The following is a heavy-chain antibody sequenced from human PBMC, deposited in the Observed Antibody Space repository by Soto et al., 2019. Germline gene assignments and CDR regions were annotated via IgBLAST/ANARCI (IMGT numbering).Heavy chain of an antibody. CDR3: ARDLSGSAASGTRHYMDV. CDR2: INAGNGYT. V-gene: IGHV1-3*01. D-gene: IGHD6-13*01. Sequence: QVQLVQSGAEVKKPGASVKVSCKASGYTFTSYAMHWVRQAPGQRLEWMGWINAGNGYTKYSQKFQGRVTITRDTSASTAYMELSSLRSEDTAVYYCARDLSGSAASGTRHYMDVWAKGTTVTVSS. J-gene: IGHJ6*03. CDR1: GYTFTSYA.